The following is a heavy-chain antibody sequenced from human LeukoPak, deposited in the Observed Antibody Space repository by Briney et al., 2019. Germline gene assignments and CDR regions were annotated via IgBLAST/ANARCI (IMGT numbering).Heavy chain of an antibody. CDR1: GFTFSSYG. Sequence: GGSLRLSCAASGFTFSSYGMHWVRQAPGKGLEWVAVISYDGSNKYYADSVKGRFTISRDNSKNTLYLQMNSLRAEDTAVYYCAKVGGWSPASYGMDVWGQGTTVTVSS. V-gene: IGHV3-30*18. D-gene: IGHD6-19*01. J-gene: IGHJ6*02. CDR2: ISYDGSNK. CDR3: AKVGGWSPASYGMDV.